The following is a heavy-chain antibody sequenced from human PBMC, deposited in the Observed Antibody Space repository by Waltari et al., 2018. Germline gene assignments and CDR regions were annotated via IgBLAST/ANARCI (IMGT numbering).Heavy chain of an antibody. V-gene: IGHV4-39*02. D-gene: IGHD6-6*01. CDR1: AGSISSTTDS. Sequence: QLQLQESGPGLLRPSETLSLTCTAAAGSISSTTDSWGWIRQPPGKGLEWIGSIHHTGSSYYTPSLKTRVTIAADTSRQHLSLKLRSVTAADTALYYCARSVAARRINWFDPWGQGTLVTVSS. J-gene: IGHJ5*02. CDR3: ARSVAARRINWFDP. CDR2: IHHTGSS.